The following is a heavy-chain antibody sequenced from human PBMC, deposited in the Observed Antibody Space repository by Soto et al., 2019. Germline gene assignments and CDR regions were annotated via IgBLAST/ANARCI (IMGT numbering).Heavy chain of an antibody. D-gene: IGHD1-1*01. CDR2: ISAYNGNT. J-gene: IGHJ5*02. CDR1: GYTFISYA. V-gene: IGHV1-18*01. Sequence: QVQLVQSGAEVKKPGASVRVSCKASGYTFISYAVNWVRQAPGQGLEWMGRISAYNGNTNYAQELQGRVTRTTDTPTSAARMVLRILRSDDTAVYYCGTDESNRLAPWGQGSLVTVSS. CDR3: GTDESNRLAP.